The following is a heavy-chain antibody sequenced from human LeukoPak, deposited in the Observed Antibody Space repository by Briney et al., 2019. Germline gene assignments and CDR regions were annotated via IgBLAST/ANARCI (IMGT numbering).Heavy chain of an antibody. J-gene: IGHJ5*02. D-gene: IGHD6-13*01. CDR1: GYTFTGYY. Sequence: ASVTVSCKASGYTFTGYYMHWVRQAPGQGLEWMGWINPNSGGTNYAQKFQGRVTMTRDTSISTAYMELSRLRSDDTAVYYCARSIAAAGTGWFDPWGQGTLVTVSS. CDR2: INPNSGGT. V-gene: IGHV1-2*02. CDR3: ARSIAAAGTGWFDP.